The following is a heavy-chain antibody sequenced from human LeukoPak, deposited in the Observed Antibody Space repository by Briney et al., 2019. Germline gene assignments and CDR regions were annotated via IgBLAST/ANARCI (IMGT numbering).Heavy chain of an antibody. Sequence: ASVKLSCKASGYTFTNYAIHWVRQAPGQRLEWMGWINSGNGSTKYSLQFQGRVAISRDTSASTAYMDLSSLRSDDTALYYCAREWLSSGDSHYSHWGQGTLVTVSS. CDR3: AREWLSSGDSHYSH. D-gene: IGHD2-15*01. CDR2: INSGNGST. V-gene: IGHV1-3*01. J-gene: IGHJ4*02. CDR1: GYTFTNYA.